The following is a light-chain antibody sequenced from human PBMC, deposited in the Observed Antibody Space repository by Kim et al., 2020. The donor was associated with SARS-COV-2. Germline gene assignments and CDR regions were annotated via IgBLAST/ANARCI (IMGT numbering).Light chain of an antibody. CDR3: QVWDSSAGV. CDR1: NSGSEN. CDR2: RDT. Sequence: SVARGQTARITCGGNNSGSENVHWYQQKPGQAPVLVIYRDTNRPSGIPERFSGSNSGNTATLTITRAQAGDEADYYCQVWDSSAGVFGGGTQLTVL. V-gene: IGLV3-9*01. J-gene: IGLJ3*02.